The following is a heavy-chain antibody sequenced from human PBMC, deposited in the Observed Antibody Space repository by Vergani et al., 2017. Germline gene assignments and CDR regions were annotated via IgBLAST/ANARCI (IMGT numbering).Heavy chain of an antibody. CDR3: ARGVKRGYSGYAVFWY. J-gene: IGHJ4*02. Sequence: QVQLVQSGAEVKKPGSSVKVSCKASGGTFTGYYMHWVRQAPGQGLEWMGWINPNSGGTNYAQKFQGRVTMTRDTSISTAYMELSRLRSDDTAVYYCARGVKRGYSGYAVFWYWGQGTLVTVSS. CDR2: INPNSGGT. D-gene: IGHD5-12*01. V-gene: IGHV1-2*02. CDR1: GGTFTGYY.